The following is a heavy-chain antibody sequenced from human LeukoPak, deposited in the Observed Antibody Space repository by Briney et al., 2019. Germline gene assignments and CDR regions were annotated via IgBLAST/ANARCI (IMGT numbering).Heavy chain of an antibody. CDR3: ARGVSGFWLSFDF. D-gene: IGHD3-10*01. V-gene: IGHV4-4*09. CDR2: IYAGGKT. J-gene: IGHJ4*02. Sequence: SETLSLTCTVSGGSISSYYWTWIRQAPGKGLEWIGCIYAGGKTRSSPSLESRVSISVDTSKNQFSLKLTSVTAADTAAYYCARGVSGFWLSFDFWGQGALVSVSS. CDR1: GGSISSYY.